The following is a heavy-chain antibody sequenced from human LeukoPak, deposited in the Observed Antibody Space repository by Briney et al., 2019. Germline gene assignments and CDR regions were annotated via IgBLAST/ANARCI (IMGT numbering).Heavy chain of an antibody. CDR2: IYYSGST. D-gene: IGHD6-13*01. CDR3: ARQPSSWFTSFDS. J-gene: IGHJ4*02. CDR1: GGSPSSYF. V-gene: IGHV4-59*01. Sequence: SETLSLTCTVSGGSPSSYFWSWIRQPPGKGLEWIAYIYYSGSTNYNPSLKSRVTISVDTSKNQFSLKLSSVTAADTAVYYCARQPSSWFTSFDSWGQGTLVTVSS.